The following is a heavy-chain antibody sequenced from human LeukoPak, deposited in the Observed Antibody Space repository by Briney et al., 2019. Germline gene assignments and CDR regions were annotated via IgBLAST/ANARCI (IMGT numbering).Heavy chain of an antibody. V-gene: IGHV1-18*01. CDR2: ISAYNGNT. CDR3: ARDTSSSSWYENWFDP. D-gene: IGHD6-13*01. CDR1: GYTFTSYG. J-gene: IGHJ5*02. Sequence: ASVKVSCKASGYTFTSYGISWVRQAPGQGLEWMGWISAYNGNTNYAQKLQGRVTMTTDTSTSTAYMELRSLRSDDTAVYYCARDTSSSSWYENWFDPWGQGTLVTVSS.